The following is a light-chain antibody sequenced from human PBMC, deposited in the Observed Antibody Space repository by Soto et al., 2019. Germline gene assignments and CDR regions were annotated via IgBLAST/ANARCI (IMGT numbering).Light chain of an antibody. CDR3: QQYGSAPPYT. Sequence: EIALTRCPGTLSLCLGARGSLSSRARQSVCGGYLAWDQQKPGQAPRLLIYGASSRATGIPARFSGSGSGTDFTLTISRLEPEDFAVYYCQQYGSAPPYTFGQGTKLEIK. CDR2: GAS. J-gene: IGKJ2*01. CDR1: QSVCGGY. V-gene: IGKV3-20*01.